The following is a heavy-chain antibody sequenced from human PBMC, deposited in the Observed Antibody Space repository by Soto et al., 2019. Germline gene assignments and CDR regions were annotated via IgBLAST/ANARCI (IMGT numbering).Heavy chain of an antibody. CDR1: GFTLSSYG. CDR3: AKDATGIAVAGDFDY. CDR2: ISYDGSNK. Sequence: QVQLVESGGGVAQPGRSLRLSCAASGFTLSSYGMHWVRQAPGKGLEWVAVISYDGSNKYYADSVKGRFTISRDNSKNTLYLQMNSLRAEDTAVYYCAKDATGIAVAGDFDYWGQGTLVTVSS. J-gene: IGHJ4*02. V-gene: IGHV3-30*18. D-gene: IGHD6-19*01.